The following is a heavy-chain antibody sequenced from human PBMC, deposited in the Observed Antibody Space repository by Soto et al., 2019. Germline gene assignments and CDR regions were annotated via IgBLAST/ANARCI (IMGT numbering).Heavy chain of an antibody. CDR2: FDPEDGET. V-gene: IGHV1-24*01. Sequence: ASVKVSCKVSGYTLTELSMHWVRQAPGKGLEWMGGFDPEDGETIYAQKSQGRVTMTEDTSTDTAYMELSSLRSEDTAVYYCAASKVRGAWFDPGGQGTLVTVSS. J-gene: IGHJ5*02. CDR3: AASKVRGAWFDP. CDR1: GYTLTELS. D-gene: IGHD3-10*01.